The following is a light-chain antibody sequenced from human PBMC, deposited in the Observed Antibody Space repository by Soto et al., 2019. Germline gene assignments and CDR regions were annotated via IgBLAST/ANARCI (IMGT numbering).Light chain of an antibody. J-gene: IGLJ1*01. CDR2: EVS. Sequence: QSALTQPASGSGAPGQSITISCTWTSSDVGGYNYVSWYQQHPGTAPKLMIYEVSNRPSGVSDRVSGSKSGNTASLTLSGLQAEYEADYYCSSYADSNNYVFGTGTKLTVL. CDR1: SSDVGGYNY. V-gene: IGLV2-14*01. CDR3: SSYADSNNYV.